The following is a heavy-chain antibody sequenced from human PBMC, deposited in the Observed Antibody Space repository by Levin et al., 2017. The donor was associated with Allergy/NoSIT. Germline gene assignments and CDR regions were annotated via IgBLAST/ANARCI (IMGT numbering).Heavy chain of an antibody. CDR2: IYHSGGT. D-gene: IGHD3-16*01. J-gene: IGHJ4*02. Sequence: GSLRLSCAVSAYSISTGYYWGWIRQPPGKGLEWIGSIYHSGGTYYNPSLKSRVTISVDTSRNQFSLKLSSVTAADPAVYYCAREGGSYYPYYFDYWGQGTLIIVSS. CDR1: AYSISTGYY. V-gene: IGHV4-38-2*02. CDR3: AREGGSYYPYYFDY.